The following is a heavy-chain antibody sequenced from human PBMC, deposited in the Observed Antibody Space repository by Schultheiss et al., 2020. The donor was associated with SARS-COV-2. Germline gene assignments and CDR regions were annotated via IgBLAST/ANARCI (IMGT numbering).Heavy chain of an antibody. Sequence: GGSLRLSCAASGFTFSSYGMHWVRQAPGKGLEWVAVIWYDGSNKYYADSVKGRFTISRDNSKNTLYLQMNSLRAEDTAVYYCARGVYDSSGTPFDAFDIWGQGTMVTVSS. CDR3: ARGVYDSSGTPFDAFDI. J-gene: IGHJ3*02. V-gene: IGHV3-33*01. CDR2: IWYDGSNK. D-gene: IGHD3-22*01. CDR1: GFTFSSYG.